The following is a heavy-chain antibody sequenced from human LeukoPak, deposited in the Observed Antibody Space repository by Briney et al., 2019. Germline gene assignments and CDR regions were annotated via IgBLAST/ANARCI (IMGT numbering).Heavy chain of an antibody. D-gene: IGHD6-19*01. CDR2: TYYRSKWYN. V-gene: IGHV6-1*01. J-gene: IGHJ4*02. CDR1: GDIVSSNSVT. CDR3: ARALRLGWTGVDY. Sequence: SQTLSLTCAISGDIVSSNSVTWNWIRQSPSRGLEWLGRTYYRSKWYNDYAVSVKSRITFNADTSKNQFSLQLNSVTPEDTAVYYCARALRLGWTGVDYWGQGTLVTVSS.